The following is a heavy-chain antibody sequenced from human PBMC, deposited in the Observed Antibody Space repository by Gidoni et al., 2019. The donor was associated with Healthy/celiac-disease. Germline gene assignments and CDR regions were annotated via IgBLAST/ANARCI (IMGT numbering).Heavy chain of an antibody. D-gene: IGHD5-12*01. V-gene: IGHV4-34*01. CDR3: RATWVRLYYYYYGMDV. CDR2: INHSGST. CDR1: GGSFSGYY. J-gene: IGHJ6*02. Sequence: QVQLQQWGAGLLKPSETLSLTCAVSGGSFSGYYWSWIRQPPGKGLEWIGEINHSGSTNYNPSLKSRVTISVDTSKNQFSLKLSSVTAADTAVYYCRATWVRLYYYYYGMDVWGQGTTVTVSS.